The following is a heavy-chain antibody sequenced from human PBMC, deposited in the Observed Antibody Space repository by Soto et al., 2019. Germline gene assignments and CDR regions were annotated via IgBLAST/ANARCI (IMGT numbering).Heavy chain of an antibody. J-gene: IGHJ4*02. Sequence: PSETLSLTCTVSGGSISGSSYYWGWIRQPPGKGLERIGSIYYTGRTYYNPSLKSRVTISVDTSKNQFSLKLSSVTAADTAVYYCARGVTMVRGVIHTPYYVDYWGQGTLVT. V-gene: IGHV4-39*07. CDR3: ARGVTMVRGVIHTPYYVDY. CDR1: GGSISGSSYY. D-gene: IGHD3-10*01. CDR2: IYYTGRT.